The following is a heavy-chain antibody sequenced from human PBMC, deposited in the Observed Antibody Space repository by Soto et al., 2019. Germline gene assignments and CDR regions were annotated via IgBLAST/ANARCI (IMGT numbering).Heavy chain of an antibody. CDR1: GGSLSRYG. V-gene: IGHV1-69*01. D-gene: IGHD2-21*02. J-gene: IGHJ6*02. Sequence: QVQLVQSWAEVKKPGSSVKVSCRASGGSLSRYGISWVRQAPGQGLEWMGGIIPIFGTINYAQKFQGRLTITADESTRTAYMELSSLRSEDTAVYYCAKDVTNGRAFGMDVWGQGTTVTVSS. CDR3: AKDVTNGRAFGMDV. CDR2: IIPIFGTI.